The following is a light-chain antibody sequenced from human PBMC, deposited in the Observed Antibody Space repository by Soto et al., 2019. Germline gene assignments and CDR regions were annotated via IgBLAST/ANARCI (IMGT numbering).Light chain of an antibody. J-gene: IGLJ2*01. CDR2: EVT. CDR1: SSDDGGYHY. V-gene: IGLV2-8*01. CDR3: SSYAGSNNLV. Sequence: QSALTQPPSASGSPGQSVTISCTGTSSDDGGYHYVSWYQQHPGKAPKLMIHEVTKRPSGVPDRFSGSKSGNTASLTVSGLQGEDEADYYCSSYAGSNNLVFGGGTKVTVL.